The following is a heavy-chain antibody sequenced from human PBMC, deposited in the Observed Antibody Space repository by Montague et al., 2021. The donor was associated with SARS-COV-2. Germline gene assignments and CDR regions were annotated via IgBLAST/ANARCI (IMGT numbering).Heavy chain of an antibody. CDR3: ARQLPSYCSTNECSPYYFDA. CDR2: ISDAGRT. D-gene: IGHD2-2*01. V-gene: IGHV4-39*01. Sequence: SETLSLTCTVSGGSISSPDYCWGWIRQSPGKGWEWIGSISDAGRTYYNPSLRSRVSFSMDTSKNHFSLTLDSVTAADTAVYFCARQLPSYCSTNECSPYYFDAWGQGAPVTVSS. CDR1: GGSISSPDYC. J-gene: IGHJ4*03.